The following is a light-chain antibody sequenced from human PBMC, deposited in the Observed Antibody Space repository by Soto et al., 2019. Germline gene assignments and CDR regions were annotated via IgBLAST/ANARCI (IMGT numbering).Light chain of an antibody. CDR1: SSNVGGYNY. CDR3: CSYEGTYSSHV. V-gene: IGLV2-11*01. CDR2: DVT. J-gene: IGLJ1*01. Sequence: QSALTQPRSVSGSPGQSVTISCTGTSSNVGGYNYVSWYQQHPGKVPKLLIYDVTKRPSGVPDRFSGSKSGNTASLTISGLQAEDEADYYSCSYEGTYSSHVFGTVTKVTDL.